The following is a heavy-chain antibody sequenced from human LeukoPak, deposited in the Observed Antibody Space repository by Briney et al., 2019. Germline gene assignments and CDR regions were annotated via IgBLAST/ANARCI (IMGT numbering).Heavy chain of an antibody. D-gene: IGHD2-2*01. CDR2: ISSSSSYI. CDR3: ARVPSTILRASDI. J-gene: IGHJ3*02. CDR1: GFTFSSYS. V-gene: IGHV3-21*01. Sequence: GGSLRLSCAASGFTFSSYSMNWVRQAPGKGLEWVSSISSSSSYIYYADSVKGRFTISRDNTKNSLYLQMNSLRAEDTAVYYCARVPSTILRASDIWGQGTMVTVSS.